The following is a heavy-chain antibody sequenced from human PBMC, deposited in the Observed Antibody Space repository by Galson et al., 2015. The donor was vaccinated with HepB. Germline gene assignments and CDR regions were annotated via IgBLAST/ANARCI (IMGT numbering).Heavy chain of an antibody. CDR3: ARGGYDLENFDY. CDR2: TYYRSKWYN. D-gene: IGHD5-12*01. V-gene: IGHV6-1*01. CDR1: GDSVSSNSAA. J-gene: IGHJ4*02. Sequence: CAISGDSVSSNSAAWNWIRQSPSRGLEWLGRTYYRSKWYNDYAVSVKSRITINPDTSKNQFSLQLNSVTPEDTAVHYCARGGYDLENFDYWGQGTLVTVSS.